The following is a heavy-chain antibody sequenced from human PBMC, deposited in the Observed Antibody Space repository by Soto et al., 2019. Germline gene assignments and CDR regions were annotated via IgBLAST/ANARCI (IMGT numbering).Heavy chain of an antibody. CDR3: VRLGGSSWADF. CDR2: IDNEGIGT. CDR1: GFAFSSLW. Sequence: EVRMVEFGGGVVHPGASLTVSCEASGFAFSSLWMHWVSQAPGKGLEWVSRIDNEGIGTNYADAVRGRFLMSRDNAKNMLYLHMNSLRADDTALYFCVRLGGSSWADFWGQGTLVTVSS. D-gene: IGHD6-13*01. V-gene: IGHV3-74*01. J-gene: IGHJ4*02.